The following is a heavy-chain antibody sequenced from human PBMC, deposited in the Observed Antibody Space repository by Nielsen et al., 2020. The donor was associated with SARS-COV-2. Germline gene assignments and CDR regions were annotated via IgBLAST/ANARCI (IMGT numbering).Heavy chain of an antibody. Sequence: ASVKVSCKASGYTFTNYYMHWVRQAPGQGLEWMGIINTSDGSTTYAQKFQGRVTMTRDTSTRTVYMELRSLSSEDTAVYYCAREGGGYYYDSSGYLRGDVWCQGTTVTVSS. V-gene: IGHV1-46*01. CDR3: AREGGGYYYDSSGYLRGDV. D-gene: IGHD3-22*01. J-gene: IGHJ6*02. CDR1: GYTFTNYY. CDR2: INTSDGST.